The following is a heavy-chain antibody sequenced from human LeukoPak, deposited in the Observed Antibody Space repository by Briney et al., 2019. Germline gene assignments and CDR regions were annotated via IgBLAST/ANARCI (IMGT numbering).Heavy chain of an antibody. J-gene: IGHJ4*02. CDR3: ARDETSGYYFPGY. CDR2: INWNGGST. D-gene: IGHD3-22*01. CDR1: GFTFDDYG. Sequence: GGSLRLSCAASGFTFDDYGMSWVRQAPGKGLEWVSGINWNGGSTGYADSVRGRFTISRDNAKNSPYLQMNSLRAEDTALYYCARDETSGYYFPGYWGQGTLVTVSS. V-gene: IGHV3-20*04.